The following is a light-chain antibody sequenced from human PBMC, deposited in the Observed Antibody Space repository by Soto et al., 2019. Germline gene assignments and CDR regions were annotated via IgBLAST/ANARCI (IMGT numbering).Light chain of an antibody. J-gene: IGKJ1*01. CDR2: DAS. V-gene: IGKV3-11*01. Sequence: EVVLTQSPATLSLSPGERATLSCRASQSVTTYLAWYQQKRGQGPRLLVYDASNRATGIPARFSGSGSGTDFTLTISSLEPEDFAVYYCQQRSNWPPTFGQGTKVEIK. CDR3: QQRSNWPPT. CDR1: QSVTTY.